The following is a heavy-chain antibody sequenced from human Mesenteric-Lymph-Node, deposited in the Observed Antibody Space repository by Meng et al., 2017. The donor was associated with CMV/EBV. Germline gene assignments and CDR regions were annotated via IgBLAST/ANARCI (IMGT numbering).Heavy chain of an antibody. V-gene: IGHV4-59*01. CDR3: ARANKKLEPVGWFDP. Sequence: SETLSLTCSVSGGSIIDYYWNWIRQLPGKGLEWIGYVYYRGSTRYNASLKSRVTISADTSKNEFSLKLGSVTAADTAVYYCARANKKLEPVGWFDPWGQGTLVTVSS. CDR2: VYYRGST. D-gene: IGHD1-26*01. J-gene: IGHJ5*02. CDR1: GGSIIDYY.